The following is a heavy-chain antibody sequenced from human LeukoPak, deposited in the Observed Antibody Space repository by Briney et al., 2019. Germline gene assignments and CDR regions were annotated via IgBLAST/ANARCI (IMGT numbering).Heavy chain of an antibody. CDR1: GYTFTGYY. D-gene: IGHD3-3*01. Sequence: GASVKVSCKASGYTFTGYYMHWVRQAPGQGLEWMGWINPNSGGTNYAQKFQGRVTMTRDTSISTAYMELSRLRSDDTAVYYCARHRPFWSGYNDAFDIWGQGTMVTVSS. J-gene: IGHJ3*02. CDR2: INPNSGGT. CDR3: ARHRPFWSGYNDAFDI. V-gene: IGHV1-2*02.